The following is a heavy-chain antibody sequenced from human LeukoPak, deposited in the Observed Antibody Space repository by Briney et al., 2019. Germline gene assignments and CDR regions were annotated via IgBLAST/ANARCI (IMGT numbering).Heavy chain of an antibody. J-gene: IGHJ4*02. CDR2: ISYDGSNK. CDR3: ARDMNYENFDY. D-gene: IGHD1-7*01. Sequence: PGRSLRLSCAASGFTFSSYAMHWVRQAPGKGLEWVAVISYDGSNKYYADSVKGRFTISRDNSKNTLYLQMNSLRAEDTAVYYCARDMNYENFDYWGQGTLVTVSS. CDR1: GFTFSSYA. V-gene: IGHV3-30-3*01.